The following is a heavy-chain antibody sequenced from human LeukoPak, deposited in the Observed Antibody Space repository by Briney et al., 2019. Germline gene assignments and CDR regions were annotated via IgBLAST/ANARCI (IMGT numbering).Heavy chain of an antibody. D-gene: IGHD2-2*01. V-gene: IGHV5-51*01. Sequence: GESLKISCKGSGYSFTSYWIGWVRQMPGKGLEWMGIIYPGDSDTRYSPSFQGQVTISADKSISTAYLQWSSLKASDTAMYYCARQYCSSTGCYSTDFDYWGQGTLVTVSS. CDR3: ARQYCSSTGCYSTDFDY. J-gene: IGHJ4*02. CDR2: IYPGDSDT. CDR1: GYSFTSYW.